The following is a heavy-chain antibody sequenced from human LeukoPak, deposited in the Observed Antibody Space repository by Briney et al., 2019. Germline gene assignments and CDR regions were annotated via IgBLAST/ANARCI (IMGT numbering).Heavy chain of an antibody. J-gene: IGHJ4*02. D-gene: IGHD3-9*01. CDR1: GGSFSGYY. CDR2: INHSGST. CDR3: ARRRLLRYFDW. Sequence: KPSETLSLTCAVYGGSFSGYYWSWIRQPPGKGLEWIGEINHSGSTNYNPSLKSRVTISVDTSKNQFSLKLSSVTAADTAVYYCARRRLLRYFDWWGQGTLVTVSS. V-gene: IGHV4-34*01.